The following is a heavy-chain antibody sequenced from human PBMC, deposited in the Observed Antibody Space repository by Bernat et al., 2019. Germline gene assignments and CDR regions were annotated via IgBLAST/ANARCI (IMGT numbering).Heavy chain of an antibody. CDR2: IYYSGST. Sequence: QLQLQESGPGLVKPSETLSLTCTVSGGSISSSSYYWGWIRQPPGKGLEWIGSIYYSGSTYYNPSLKSRVTISVDTSKNQFSLKLSSVTAADTAVYYCARIPRSLDAFDIWGQGTMVTVSS. CDR1: GGSISSSSYY. CDR3: ARIPRSLDAFDI. V-gene: IGHV4-39*01. D-gene: IGHD1-26*01. J-gene: IGHJ3*02.